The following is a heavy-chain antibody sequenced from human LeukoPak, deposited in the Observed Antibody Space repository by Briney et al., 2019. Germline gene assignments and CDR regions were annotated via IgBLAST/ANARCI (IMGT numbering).Heavy chain of an antibody. CDR2: IYYSGST. J-gene: IGHJ3*02. D-gene: IGHD3-22*01. CDR3: ARAKVTMIVVVTDAFDI. Sequence: SQTLSLTCTVSGGSISSGGYYWSWIRRHPGKGLEWIGYIYYSGSTYYNPSLKSRVTISVDTSKNQFSLKLSSVTAADTAVYYCARAKVTMIVVVTDAFDIWGQGTMVTVSS. V-gene: IGHV4-31*03. CDR1: GGSISSGGYY.